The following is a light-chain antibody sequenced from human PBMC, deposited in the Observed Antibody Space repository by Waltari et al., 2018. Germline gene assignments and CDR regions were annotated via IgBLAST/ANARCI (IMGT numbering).Light chain of an antibody. CDR2: DVS. V-gene: IGLV2-14*01. Sequence: QSALTQPASVSGSPGPSITIACTGTSSDVGGYNYVSWYQQHPGKVPKLLMFDVSNRPSGVSNRFSGSKSGNTASLTISGLQAEDESDYYCCSFTSRSTWVFGGGTKLTVL. J-gene: IGLJ3*02. CDR1: SSDVGGYNY. CDR3: CSFTSRSTWV.